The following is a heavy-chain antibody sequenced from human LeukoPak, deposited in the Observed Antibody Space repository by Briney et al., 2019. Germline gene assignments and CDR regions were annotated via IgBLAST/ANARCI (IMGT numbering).Heavy chain of an antibody. D-gene: IGHD5-18*01. Sequence: SETLSLTCTVSGGSISSYYWSWTRQPPGKGLEWIGYIYYSGSTNYNPSLKSRVIISVDTSKNQFSLRLSSVTAADTAVYYCATWIRGNSYGYDHWGQGTLVTVSS. J-gene: IGHJ5*02. CDR1: GGSISSYY. V-gene: IGHV4-59*01. CDR2: IYYSGST. CDR3: ATWIRGNSYGYDH.